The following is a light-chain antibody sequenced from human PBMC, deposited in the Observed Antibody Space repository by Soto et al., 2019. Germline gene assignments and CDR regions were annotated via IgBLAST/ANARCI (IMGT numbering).Light chain of an antibody. V-gene: IGKV3-15*01. J-gene: IGKJ2*01. Sequence: DIVMTQSPAPLDVSPGERATLSCRARHSVSSNLAWYQQKPGQAPLLLIYGASIRATGIPARFRGSGSGTEFTRTSSSLLSQYVAVYHCQRYNHWPARYPVGQGTKLDIK. CDR1: HSVSSN. CDR2: GAS. CDR3: QRYNHWPARYP.